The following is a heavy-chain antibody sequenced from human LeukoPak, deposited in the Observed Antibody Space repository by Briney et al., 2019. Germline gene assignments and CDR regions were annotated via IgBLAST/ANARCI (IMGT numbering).Heavy chain of an antibody. Sequence: GGSLRLSCAASGFTFSSYAMSWVRQAPGKGLEWVSSISISGGSTYYADSVKGRFTISRDNSKDTLYLQMNSLRAEDTAVYYCAKDSGYYYSGWYYFDYWGQGTLVTISS. J-gene: IGHJ4*02. CDR2: ISISGGST. D-gene: IGHD3-22*01. CDR3: AKDSGYYYSGWYYFDY. V-gene: IGHV3-23*01. CDR1: GFTFSSYA.